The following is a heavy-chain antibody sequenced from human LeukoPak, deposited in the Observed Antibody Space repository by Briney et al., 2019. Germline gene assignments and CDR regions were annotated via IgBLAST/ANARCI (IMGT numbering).Heavy chain of an antibody. CDR1: GFTVSSSY. CDR3: ARDRGSWDDEGGPLFDY. V-gene: IGHV3-66*01. D-gene: IGHD6-13*01. CDR2: IYSDDST. Sequence: GGSLRLSCAASGFTVSSSYMSWVRRAPGKGLEWVSVIYSDDSTYYTQSVRGRFTISRDNSKNTLYLQMDRLRVEDTAVYYCARDRGSWDDEGGPLFDYWGQGTLVTVSS. J-gene: IGHJ4*02.